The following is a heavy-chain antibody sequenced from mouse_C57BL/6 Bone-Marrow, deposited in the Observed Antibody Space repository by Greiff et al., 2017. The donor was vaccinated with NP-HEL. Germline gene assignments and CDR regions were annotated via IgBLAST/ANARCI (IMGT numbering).Heavy chain of an antibody. V-gene: IGHV7-1*01. J-gene: IGHJ1*03. CDR2: SRNKANDYTT. CDR3: ATLGSYWYFDV. D-gene: IGHD1-1*01. Sequence: EVQLVESGGGLVQSGRSLRLSCATSGFTFSDFYMEWVRQAPGKGLEWIAASRNKANDYTTEYSASVKGRFIVSRDTSQSILYLQMNALRAEDTAIYYCATLGSYWYFDVWGTGTTVTVSS. CDR1: GFTFSDFY.